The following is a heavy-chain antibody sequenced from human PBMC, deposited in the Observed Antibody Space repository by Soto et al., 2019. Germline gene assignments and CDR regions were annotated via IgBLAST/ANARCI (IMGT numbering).Heavy chain of an antibody. CDR1: GFSLSADGVG. CDR2: IYWDDDK. CDR3: AHAYGGTSWPNDAFDV. J-gene: IGHJ3*01. Sequence: QITLKESGPTLVKPTQTLTLTCTFSGFSLSADGVGVGWIRQPPGKALEWLALIYWDDDKRYRPSLKSRLTITKDTYKNQVVLTMTNMDPVDTATYYCAHAYGGTSWPNDAFDVWGQGTVVTVSS. V-gene: IGHV2-5*02. D-gene: IGHD2-2*01.